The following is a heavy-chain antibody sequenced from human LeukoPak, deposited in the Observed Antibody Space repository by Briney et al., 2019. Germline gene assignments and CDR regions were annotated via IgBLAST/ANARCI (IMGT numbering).Heavy chain of an antibody. CDR1: GGSISSSSYY. V-gene: IGHV4-39*07. CDR3: ARAGYSYGHIDY. J-gene: IGHJ4*02. Sequence: SETLSLTCTVSGGSISSSSYYWGWIRQPPGKELEWIGSIHYSGSTSYNPSLKSRVTISGDTSKNQFSLKLSSVTAADTAVYYCARAGYSYGHIDYWGQGTLVTVSS. CDR2: IHYSGST. D-gene: IGHD5-18*01.